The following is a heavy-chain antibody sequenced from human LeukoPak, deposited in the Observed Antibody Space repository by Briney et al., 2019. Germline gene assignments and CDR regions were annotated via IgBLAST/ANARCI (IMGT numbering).Heavy chain of an antibody. J-gene: IGHJ4*02. CDR2: IYTSGST. Sequence: SETLSLTCTVSGGSISSGSYYWSWIRQPAEKGLEWIGRIYTSGSTNYNPSLKSRVTISVDTFKNQFSLKLSSVTAADTAVYYCARQLDTYYFDYWGQGTLVTVSS. CDR3: ARQLDTYYFDY. CDR1: GGSISSGSYY. D-gene: IGHD1-1*01. V-gene: IGHV4-61*02.